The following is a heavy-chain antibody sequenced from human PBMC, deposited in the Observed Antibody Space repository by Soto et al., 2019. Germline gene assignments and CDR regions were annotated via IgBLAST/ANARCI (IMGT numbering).Heavy chain of an antibody. J-gene: IGHJ4*02. V-gene: IGHV3-33*01. CDR1: GFTFSSYG. D-gene: IGHD3-10*01. CDR3: ARASFSFAMVRGVTSLLDY. Sequence: QVQLVESGGGVVQPGRSLRLSCAASGFTFSSYGMHWVRQAPGKGLEWVAVIWYDGSNKYYADSVKGRFTISRDNSKNTLYLQMNSLRAEDTAVYYCARASFSFAMVRGVTSLLDYWGQGTLVTVSS. CDR2: IWYDGSNK.